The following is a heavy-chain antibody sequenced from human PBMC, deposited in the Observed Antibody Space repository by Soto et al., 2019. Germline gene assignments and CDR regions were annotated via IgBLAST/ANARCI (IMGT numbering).Heavy chain of an antibody. CDR2: IAGNDNDFT. J-gene: IGHJ4*02. D-gene: IGHD6-19*01. CDR1: GFTFSTYR. CDR3: AKGGWAYY. Sequence: GGSLRLSCAASGFTFSTYRMTWVRQGPAKGLEWVASIAGNDNDFTHYADFVKGRFTISRDNSHNTLYLQMNSLRVDDTAVYYCAKGGWAYYWGQGALVPVSS. V-gene: IGHV3-23*01.